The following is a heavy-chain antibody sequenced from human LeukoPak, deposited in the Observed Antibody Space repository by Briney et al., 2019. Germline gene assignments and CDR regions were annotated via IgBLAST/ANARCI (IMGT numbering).Heavy chain of an antibody. CDR2: IYPGDSDT. CDR3: ARRPGLVGGVAHFDY. V-gene: IGHV5-51*01. CDR1: GYTFTNFW. D-gene: IGHD3-16*01. Sequence: GESLKISCKGSGYTFTNFWIGWVRQMPGKGLEWMGIIYPGDSDTRYSPSFQGPVPTSPDKSISTAYLQWSSLKGSDDAIYYCARRPGLVGGVAHFDYWGQGTLVTVSS. J-gene: IGHJ4*02.